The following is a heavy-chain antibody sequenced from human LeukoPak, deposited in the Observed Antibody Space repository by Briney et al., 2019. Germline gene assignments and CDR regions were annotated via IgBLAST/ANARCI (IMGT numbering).Heavy chain of an antibody. CDR1: GYTFTGYY. J-gene: IGHJ5*02. D-gene: IGHD3-22*01. CDR3: ARGSRVYFDSSGYDL. Sequence: ASVKVSCKASGYTFTGYYMHWVRQAPGQGLEWMGWINPNSGGTNYAQKFQGRVTMTRDTSISTAYMELSSLRSEDTAVYYCARGSRVYFDSSGYDLWGQGTLVTVSS. CDR2: INPNSGGT. V-gene: IGHV1-2*02.